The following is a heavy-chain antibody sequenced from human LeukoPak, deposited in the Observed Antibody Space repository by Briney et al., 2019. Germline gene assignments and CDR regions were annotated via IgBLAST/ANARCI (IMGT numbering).Heavy chain of an antibody. V-gene: IGHV4-31*03. CDR2: VYYTGST. J-gene: IGHJ6*02. Sequence: SQTLSLTCTVSGGSVTSGGYYWSWLRQHPGKGLEGIGYVYYTGSTYYNPSLKSRVTISPDTSKNQFSLKVASVTAADTAVYYCARISAGRYGMDVWGQGTTVTVSS. D-gene: IGHD6-6*01. CDR1: GGSVTSGGYY. CDR3: ARISAGRYGMDV.